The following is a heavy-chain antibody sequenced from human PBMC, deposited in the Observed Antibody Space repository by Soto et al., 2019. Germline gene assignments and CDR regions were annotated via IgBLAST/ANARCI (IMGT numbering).Heavy chain of an antibody. CDR2: IGPYNGNT. CDR3: ARCYCTVGSCYTCWHFDL. CDR1: GYTFADYG. J-gene: IGHJ2*01. D-gene: IGHD2-15*01. V-gene: IGHV1-18*01. Sequence: QAQLVQSGAEVKKPGASVKVSCQAGGYTFADYGISWVRQAPGQGLEWVGWIGPYNGNTNYAQNLQDRVTMTTDTSTNTAYMGLRSLRSDDTALYYCARCYCTVGSCYTCWHFDLWGRGTLLTVSS.